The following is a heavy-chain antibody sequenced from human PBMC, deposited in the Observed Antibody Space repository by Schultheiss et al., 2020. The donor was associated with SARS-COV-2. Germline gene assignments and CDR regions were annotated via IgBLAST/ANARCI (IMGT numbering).Heavy chain of an antibody. Sequence: GESLKISCAASGFTVSSNYMSGVRQAPGKGLEWVSRIKSDGRSTSYADSVKGRFTISRDNSKNMLYLQMDSLRAEDTAVYYCARGSDYSHYYYGMDVWGQGTTVTVSS. J-gene: IGHJ6*02. CDR1: GFTVSSNY. V-gene: IGHV3-53*01. CDR3: ARGSDYSHYYYGMDV. CDR2: IKSDGRST. D-gene: IGHD4-11*01.